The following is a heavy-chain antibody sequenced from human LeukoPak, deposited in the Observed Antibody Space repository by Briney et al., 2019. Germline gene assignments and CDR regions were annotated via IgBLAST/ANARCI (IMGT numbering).Heavy chain of an antibody. CDR1: GGTFSSYA. Sequence: ASVKVSCKASGGTFSSYAISWVRQAPGQGLEWMGGIIPIFGTANYAQKFQGRVTITADESTSTAYMELSSLRSEDTAVYYCASVLWCGELLVAFDIWGQGTMVTVSS. V-gene: IGHV1-69*13. J-gene: IGHJ3*02. CDR3: ASVLWCGELLVAFDI. D-gene: IGHD3-10*01. CDR2: IIPIFGTA.